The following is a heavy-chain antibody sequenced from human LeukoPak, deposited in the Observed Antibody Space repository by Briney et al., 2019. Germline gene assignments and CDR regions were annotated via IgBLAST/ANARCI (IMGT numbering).Heavy chain of an antibody. CDR1: GFTFSSYA. D-gene: IGHD4-17*01. Sequence: GGSLGLSCAASGFTFSSYAMTWVRQCPGMGLEWVATITGGGFVSFYADSVKGRFTISRDNAKNSLYLQMNSLRDEDTAVYYCARRAYGDDSFDYWGQGTLVTVSS. CDR2: ITGGGFVS. CDR3: ARRAYGDDSFDY. J-gene: IGHJ4*02. V-gene: IGHV3-21*06.